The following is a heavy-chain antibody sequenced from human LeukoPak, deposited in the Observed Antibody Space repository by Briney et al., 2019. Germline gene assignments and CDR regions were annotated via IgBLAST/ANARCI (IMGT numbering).Heavy chain of an antibody. J-gene: IGHJ4*02. CDR1: GGSISNHY. CDR3: ARSRGTALITRFDY. CDR2: INTSGGT. V-gene: IGHV4-4*07. Sequence: SETLSLTCTVSGGSISNHYWSWIRQPAGKGLEWIGRINTSGGTNYNPSLESRVIMSVDTSNNQFSLKLNSVTAADTAVYFCARSRGTALITRFDYWGQGTLVTVSS. D-gene: IGHD5-18*01.